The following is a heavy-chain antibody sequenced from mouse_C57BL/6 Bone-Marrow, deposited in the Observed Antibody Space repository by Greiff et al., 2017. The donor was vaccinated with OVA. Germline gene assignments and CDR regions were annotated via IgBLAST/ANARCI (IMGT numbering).Heavy chain of an antibody. CDR3: ERRVTAVVAGDYAMDY. Sequence: EVKLVESGGDLVKPGGSLKLSCAASGFTFSSYGMSWVRQTPDKRLEWVATISSGGSYTYYPDSVKGRFTISRDNAKNTLYLEMSSLKSEDTAMYYCERRVTAVVAGDYAMDYWGQGTSVTVSS. CDR2: ISSGGSYT. D-gene: IGHD1-1*01. V-gene: IGHV5-6*02. CDR1: GFTFSSYG. J-gene: IGHJ4*01.